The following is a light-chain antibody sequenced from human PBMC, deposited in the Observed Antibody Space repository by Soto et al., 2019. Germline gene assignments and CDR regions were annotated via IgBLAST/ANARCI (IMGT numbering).Light chain of an antibody. CDR2: EDN. V-gene: IGLV6-57*01. J-gene: IGLJ3*02. CDR3: QSYDATNQV. CDR1: SGSIASNY. Sequence: NFMLTQPHSVSESPGKTVIISCTRSSGSIASNYVQWYQQRPGSSPTTVIYEDNQRPSGVTDRFSGSIDSSSNSASLPISGLETEDEADYYCQSYDATNQVFGGGTQLTVL.